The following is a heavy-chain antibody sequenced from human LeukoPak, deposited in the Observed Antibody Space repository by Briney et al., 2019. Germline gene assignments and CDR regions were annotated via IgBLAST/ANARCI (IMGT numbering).Heavy chain of an antibody. Sequence: GRSLRLSCAASGFTFSSYAMHWVRQAPGKGLEWVAVISYDGSNKYYADSVKGRFTISRDNSKNTLYLQMNSLRAEDTAVYYCAREVGDAFDIWGQGTKVTVSS. D-gene: IGHD1-26*01. CDR1: GFTFSSYA. J-gene: IGHJ3*02. CDR3: AREVGDAFDI. CDR2: ISYDGSNK. V-gene: IGHV3-30-3*01.